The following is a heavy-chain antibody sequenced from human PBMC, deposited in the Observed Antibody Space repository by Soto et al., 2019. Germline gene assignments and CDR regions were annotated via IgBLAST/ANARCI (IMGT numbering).Heavy chain of an antibody. CDR1: GYTFTGYY. J-gene: IGHJ6*02. CDR3: ARVAKGYDFWSGYTSYYYYYGMDG. D-gene: IGHD3-3*01. V-gene: IGHV1-2*02. CDR2: INPNSGGT. Sequence: GASVKVSCKASGYTFTGYYMHWVRQAPGQGLEWMGWINPNSGGTNYAQKFQGRVTMTRDTSISTAYMELSRLRSDDTAVYYCARVAKGYDFWSGYTSYYYYYGMDGCGQGTTVTVSS.